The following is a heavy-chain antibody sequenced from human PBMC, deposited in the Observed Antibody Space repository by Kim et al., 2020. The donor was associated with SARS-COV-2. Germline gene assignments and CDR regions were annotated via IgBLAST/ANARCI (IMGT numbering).Heavy chain of an antibody. CDR3: LKGGWGWIWDH. D-gene: IGHD2-2*03. Sequence: GGSLRLSCTTSRFTFTGYAMSWVRQAPGKGLEWVSSIDGSDGTTYYVDSVKGRFTISRDDSKSTLYLWMTSLRADDTAVYYCLKGGWGWIWDHWGQGAHVTVAS. CDR1: RFTFTGYA. J-gene: IGHJ4*02. V-gene: IGHV3-23*01. CDR2: IDGSDGTT.